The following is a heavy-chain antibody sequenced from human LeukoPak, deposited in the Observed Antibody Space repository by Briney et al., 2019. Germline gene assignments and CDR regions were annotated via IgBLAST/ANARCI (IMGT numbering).Heavy chain of an antibody. Sequence: PGGSLRLSCGASGFTFSSYWMHWVRQAPGKGLVWVSRIKSDGSTTTYADSVKGRFTISRDSSKNTLFLQMNRLRPEDAAVYYCAKAPVTTCRGAYCYPFDYWGQGTLVTVSS. D-gene: IGHD2-21*01. V-gene: IGHV3-74*03. J-gene: IGHJ4*02. CDR2: IKSDGSTT. CDR3: AKAPVTTCRGAYCYPFDY. CDR1: GFTFSSYW.